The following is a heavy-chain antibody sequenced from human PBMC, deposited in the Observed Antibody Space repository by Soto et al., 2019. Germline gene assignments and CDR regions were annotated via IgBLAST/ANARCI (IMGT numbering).Heavy chain of an antibody. CDR2: IYHSGST. Sequence: SETLSLTCTVSGGSISSYYWSWVRQPPGKGLEWIGEIYHSGSTNYNPSLKSRVTISVDKSKNQFSLKLSSVTAADTAVYYCARSPDSSGYYPRRYYYGMDVWGQGTTVTVSS. CDR1: GGSISSYY. D-gene: IGHD3-22*01. J-gene: IGHJ6*02. CDR3: ARSPDSSGYYPRRYYYGMDV. V-gene: IGHV4-59*12.